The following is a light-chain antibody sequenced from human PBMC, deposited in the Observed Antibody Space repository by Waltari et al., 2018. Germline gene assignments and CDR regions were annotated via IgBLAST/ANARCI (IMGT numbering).Light chain of an antibody. Sequence: QTVVTQEPSLSVSPGGTVTLTCALSSCSISATSYPTWYQQTPGQAPRTLVYKANTRSSGVPDRFSGSILENKAALTITGAQADDECDYYCALYMGGGIWVFGGGTKLTVL. CDR1: SCSISATSY. V-gene: IGLV8-61*01. J-gene: IGLJ3*02. CDR3: ALYMGGGIWV. CDR2: KAN.